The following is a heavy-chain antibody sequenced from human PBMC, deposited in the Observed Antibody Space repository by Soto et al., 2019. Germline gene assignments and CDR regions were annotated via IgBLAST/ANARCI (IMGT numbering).Heavy chain of an antibody. D-gene: IGHD6-19*01. V-gene: IGHV3-23*01. CDR1: GFNFKKFA. J-gene: IGHJ4*02. CDR3: AKADGEQWLVPHLDN. Sequence: EVQLLESGGGVVQPGGSLRLSCVASGFNFKKFAMAWVRQAPGEGLEWVSGISCCGGSTSYADSVKGRFSIARDDSKNTLSLQMNSLRVEDTAQYYCAKADGEQWLVPHLDNWGQVTLGTVS. CDR2: ISCCGGST.